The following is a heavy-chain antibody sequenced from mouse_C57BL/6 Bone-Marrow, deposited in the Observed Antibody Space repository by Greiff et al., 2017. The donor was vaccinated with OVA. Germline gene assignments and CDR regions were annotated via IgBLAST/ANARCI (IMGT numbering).Heavy chain of an antibody. Sequence: QVQLKQPGAELVKPGASVKLSCKASGYTFTSYWMHWVKQRPGQGLEWIGMIHPNSGSTNYNEKFKSKATLTVDKSSSTAYMQLSSLTSEDSAVYYCARSPYYYGSSHYFDYWGQGTTLTVSS. CDR1: GYTFTSYW. V-gene: IGHV1-64*01. CDR3: ARSPYYYGSSHYFDY. D-gene: IGHD1-1*01. J-gene: IGHJ2*01. CDR2: IHPNSGST.